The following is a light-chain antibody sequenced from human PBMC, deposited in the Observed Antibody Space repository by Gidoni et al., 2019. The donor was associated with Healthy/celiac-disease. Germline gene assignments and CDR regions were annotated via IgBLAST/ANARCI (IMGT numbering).Light chain of an antibody. CDR1: QGISSY. CDR2: AAS. CDR3: QQYYSYPPLT. Sequence: AIQMTQSPSSFSASTGDRVTITCRASQGISSYLDWYQKKPGKAPKLLIYAASTLQSGVPSRFSGSGSGTDFTLTISCLQSEDFATYYCQQYYSYPPLTFGGGTKVEIK. J-gene: IGKJ4*01. V-gene: IGKV1-8*01.